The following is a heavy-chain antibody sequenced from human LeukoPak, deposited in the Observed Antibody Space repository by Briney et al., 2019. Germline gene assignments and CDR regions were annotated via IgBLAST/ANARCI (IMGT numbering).Heavy chain of an antibody. CDR3: ARVVVSSSSDYFDY. CDR1: GFTFGTYA. J-gene: IGHJ4*02. D-gene: IGHD6-6*01. Sequence: GGSLRLSCAASGFTFGTYAMHWVRQAPGKGLEWVAVISHDGGNKYYADSVKGRFTISRDNSKNTLYLQMNSLRAEDTAVYYCARVVVSSSSDYFDYWGQGTLVTVSS. CDR2: ISHDGGNK. V-gene: IGHV3-30*04.